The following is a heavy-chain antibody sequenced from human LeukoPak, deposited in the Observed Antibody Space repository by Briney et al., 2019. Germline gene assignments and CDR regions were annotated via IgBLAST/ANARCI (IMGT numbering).Heavy chain of an antibody. CDR1: GGSISSSSYY. CDR3: ARESKYTDAFDI. CDR2: IYYSGST. Sequence: PSETLSLTCTVSGGSISSSSYYWGWIRQPPGKGLEWIGSIYYSGSTYFNPSLKSRVTISVDTSKNQFSLKLSSVTAADTAVYYCARESKYTDAFDIWGQGTMVTVSS. J-gene: IGHJ3*02. D-gene: IGHD4-11*01. V-gene: IGHV4-39*07.